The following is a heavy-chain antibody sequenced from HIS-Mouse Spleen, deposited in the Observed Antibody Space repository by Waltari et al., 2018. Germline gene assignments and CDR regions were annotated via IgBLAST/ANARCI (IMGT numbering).Heavy chain of an antibody. J-gene: IGHJ3*02. CDR1: GLHVRSYA. CDR2: ISYDGSNK. Sequence: QVQRVESGGAVVPPGGSLRRTGAASGLHVRSYAMTWVRQAPGKGLEWVAVISYDGSNKYYADSVKGRFTISRDNSKNTLYLQMNSLRAEDTAVYYCAFRLGTYAFDIWGQGTMVTVSS. V-gene: IGHV3-30-3*01. CDR3: AFRLGTYAFDI. D-gene: IGHD7-27*01.